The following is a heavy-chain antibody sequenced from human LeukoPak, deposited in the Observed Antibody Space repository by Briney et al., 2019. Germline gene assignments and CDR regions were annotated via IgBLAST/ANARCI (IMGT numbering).Heavy chain of an antibody. D-gene: IGHD4-17*01. CDR2: NYSGGST. CDR1: VSAVSSNC. V-gene: IGHV3-66*02. Sequence: WAAAVSAVSSNCMSWTPRTPGNGLSEGAVNYSGGSTDYADAVKGRFTSSRDNPKNTLYLQMTSVRADDMALYQCARETPDYGDEDSRGSEYFEYWGQGTLVTVTS. J-gene: IGHJ4*02. CDR3: ARETPDYGDEDSRGSEYFEY.